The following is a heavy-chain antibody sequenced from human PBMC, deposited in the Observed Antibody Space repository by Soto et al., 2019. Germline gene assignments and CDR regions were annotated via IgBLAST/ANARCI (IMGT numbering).Heavy chain of an antibody. CDR2: ISYDGSNK. V-gene: IGHV3-30-3*01. CDR1: GFTFSSYA. CDR3: ARGPRRYDFWSGYPY. Sequence: PGGSLRLSCAASGFTFSSYAMHWVRQAPGKGLEWVAVISYDGSNKYYADSVKGRFTISRDNSKNTLYLQMNSLRAEDTAVYYCARGPRRYDFWSGYPYWGQGTLVTVSS. J-gene: IGHJ4*02. D-gene: IGHD3-3*01.